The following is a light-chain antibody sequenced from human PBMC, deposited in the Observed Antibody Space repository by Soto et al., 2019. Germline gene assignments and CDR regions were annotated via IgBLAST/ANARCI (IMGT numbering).Light chain of an antibody. CDR3: PHSYSYPLT. V-gene: IGKV1-39*01. CDR1: HSISNY. Sequence: DIQMTQSPSSLSASVGDRVTITCRASHSISNYLNWYQKKPGKAPKILIFAASSLQSGVPSRISGSGSWTDFTLTNASLQPEDFATYYCPHSYSYPLTFGQGTKLDIK. J-gene: IGKJ1*01. CDR2: AAS.